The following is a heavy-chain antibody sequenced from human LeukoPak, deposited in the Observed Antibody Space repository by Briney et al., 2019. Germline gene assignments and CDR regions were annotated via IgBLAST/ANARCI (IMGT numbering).Heavy chain of an antibody. CDR1: GFTFSNYA. J-gene: IGHJ5*02. CDR2: IKSDDST. D-gene: IGHD3-10*01. CDR3: ARAVTYFYGSVTYDWFDP. V-gene: IGHV3-74*01. Sequence: GGSLRLSCVASGFTFSNYAMHWVRQIPGKGLVWVSRIKSDDSTIYADSVKGRFTISRDNAKNTVYLQMNSLRAEDTAIYYCARAVTYFYGSVTYDWFDPWGQGTLVTVSS.